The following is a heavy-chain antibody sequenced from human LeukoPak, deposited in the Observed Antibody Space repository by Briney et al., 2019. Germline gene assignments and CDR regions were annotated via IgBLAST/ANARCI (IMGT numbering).Heavy chain of an antibody. D-gene: IGHD4-23*01. Sequence: SETLSLTCTVSGGSISGTVYYWGWIRQPPGKGLEWIGSFYNSGSTYSNPSLKSRVIIPVDTSKNQFSLKLSSVTAADTAVYYCARHYGGNRYYFDYWGQGTLVTVSS. CDR2: FYNSGST. CDR1: GGSISGTVYY. CDR3: ARHYGGNRYYFDY. V-gene: IGHV4-39*01. J-gene: IGHJ4*02.